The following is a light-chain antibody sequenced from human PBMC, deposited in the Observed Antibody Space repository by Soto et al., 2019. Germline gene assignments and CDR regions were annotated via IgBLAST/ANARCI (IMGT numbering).Light chain of an antibody. V-gene: IGKV3-20*01. CDR3: QQYMSSLT. CDR2: GAS. Sequence: EIVLTQSPGSLSLSPGQRATLSCRASQSVDTTFFAWYQKKPGQAPRLLIYGASKRATGIPDRFSGSGSGTDFSLIISRVEPGDFAVYYCQQYMSSLTFGQGTKVESK. CDR1: QSVDTTF. J-gene: IGKJ1*01.